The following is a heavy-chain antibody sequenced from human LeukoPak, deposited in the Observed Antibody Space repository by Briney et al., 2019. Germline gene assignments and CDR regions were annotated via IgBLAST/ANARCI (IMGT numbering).Heavy chain of an antibody. D-gene: IGHD6-19*01. Sequence: SETLSLTCTVSGGSISSYYWSWIRQPPGKGLEWIGYIYYSGSTNYNPSLKSRVTISVDTSKNQFSLKLSSVTAADTAVYYCARDGLGQWLVPSHWFDPWGQGTLVTVSS. CDR1: GGSISSYY. J-gene: IGHJ5*02. CDR2: IYYSGST. V-gene: IGHV4-59*12. CDR3: ARDGLGQWLVPSHWFDP.